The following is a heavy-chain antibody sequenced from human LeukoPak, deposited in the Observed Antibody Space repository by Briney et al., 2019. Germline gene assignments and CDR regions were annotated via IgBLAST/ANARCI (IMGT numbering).Heavy chain of an antibody. CDR3: AKDNHDILTGYYKFSHWYFDL. CDR2: ISSSSSYI. J-gene: IGHJ2*01. V-gene: IGHV3-21*01. D-gene: IGHD3-9*01. CDR1: GFTFSSYS. Sequence: PGGSLRLSCAASGFTFSSYSMNWVRQAPGKGLEWVSSISSSSSYIYYADSVKGRFTISRDNAKNSLYLQMNSLRAEDTAVYYCAKDNHDILTGYYKFSHWYFDLWGRGTLVTVSS.